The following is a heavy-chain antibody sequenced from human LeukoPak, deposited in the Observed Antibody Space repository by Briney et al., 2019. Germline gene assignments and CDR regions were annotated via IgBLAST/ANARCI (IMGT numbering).Heavy chain of an antibody. J-gene: IGHJ5*02. D-gene: IGHD2-15*01. CDR2: IHYTGST. V-gene: IGHV4-39*01. CDR1: GGSISNSSYY. CDR3: ARRLRRGNRILEAAWFDP. Sequence: PSETLSQTCTIPGGSISNSSYYWGWIRQPPGKGLEWIGSIHYTGSTSYNPSLMSRVTISVDTSKNQFSLKLRSLTAADTAAYYCARRLRRGNRILEAAWFDPWGQGTLVTVSS.